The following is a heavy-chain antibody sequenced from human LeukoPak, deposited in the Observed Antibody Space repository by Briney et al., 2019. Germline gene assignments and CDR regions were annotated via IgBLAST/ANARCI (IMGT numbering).Heavy chain of an antibody. D-gene: IGHD3-22*01. Sequence: SETLSLTCTVSGGSISGYYWSWIRQPPGKGLEWIGYIYYSGSTNYNPSLKSRVTISVDTSKNQFSLKLSSVTAADTAVYYCARGGGWRRHYYDSSGYSQENWFDPWGQGTLVTVSS. CDR3: ARGGGWRRHYYDSSGYSQENWFDP. J-gene: IGHJ5*02. CDR1: GGSISGYY. CDR2: IYYSGST. V-gene: IGHV4-59*12.